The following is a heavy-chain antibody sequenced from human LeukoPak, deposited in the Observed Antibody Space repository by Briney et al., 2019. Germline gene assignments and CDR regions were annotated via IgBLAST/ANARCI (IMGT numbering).Heavy chain of an antibody. Sequence: APVKVSCKASGYTFTGYYMHWVRQAPGQGLEWMGWINPNSGGTNYAQKFQGRVTMTRDTSISTAYMELSRLRSDDTAVYYCARVRPYTIFGVVIKSDFDYWGQGTLVTVSS. CDR1: GYTFTGYY. CDR3: ARVRPYTIFGVVIKSDFDY. D-gene: IGHD3-3*01. CDR2: INPNSGGT. J-gene: IGHJ4*02. V-gene: IGHV1-2*02.